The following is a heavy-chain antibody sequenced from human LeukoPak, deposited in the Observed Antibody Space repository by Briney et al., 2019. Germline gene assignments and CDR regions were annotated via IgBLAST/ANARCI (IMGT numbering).Heavy chain of an antibody. CDR1: GYTFTNYA. D-gene: IGHD4-23*01. CDR2: TNGATGNT. J-gene: IGHJ4*02. CDR3: ARSPGGNARTWLDY. Sequence: ASVKVSCKASGYTFTNYALHWVRQAPGQSLEWMGWTNGATGNTRFSQDFQGRLTITIDTSASTGYVGLSSLRSADTAVYYCARSPGGNARTWLDYWGQGTPVTVSS. V-gene: IGHV1-3*02.